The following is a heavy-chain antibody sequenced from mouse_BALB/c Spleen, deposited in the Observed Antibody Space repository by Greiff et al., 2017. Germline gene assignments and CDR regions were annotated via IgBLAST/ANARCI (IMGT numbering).Heavy chain of an antibody. Sequence: EVHLVESGGDLVKPGGSLKLSCAASGFTFSSYGMSWVRQTPDKRLEWVATISSGGSYTYYPDSVKGRFTISRDNAKNTLYLQMSSLKSEDTAMYYCARQYRYDGWYFDVWGAGTTVTVSS. J-gene: IGHJ1*01. CDR3: ARQYRYDGWYFDV. D-gene: IGHD2-14*01. CDR2: ISSGGSYT. CDR1: GFTFSSYG. V-gene: IGHV5-6*01.